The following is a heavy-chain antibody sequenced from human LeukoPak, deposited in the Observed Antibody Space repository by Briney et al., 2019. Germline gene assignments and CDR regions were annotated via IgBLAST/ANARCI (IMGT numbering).Heavy chain of an antibody. J-gene: IGHJ4*02. CDR2: ISGSGGST. Sequence: PGGSLRLSCAASGFTFSSYAMSWVRQAPGKGLEWASAISGSGGSTYYADSVKGRFTISRDNSKNTLYLQMNSLRAEDTALYYCANIIGLGPDYWGQGTLVTVSS. V-gene: IGHV3-23*01. CDR1: GFTFSSYA. D-gene: IGHD1-20*01. CDR3: ANIIGLGPDY.